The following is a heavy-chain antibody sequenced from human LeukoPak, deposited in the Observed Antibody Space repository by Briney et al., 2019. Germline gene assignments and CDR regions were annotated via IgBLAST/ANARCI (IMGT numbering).Heavy chain of an antibody. CDR2: IYYSGRT. V-gene: IGHV4-39*01. CDR3: ASLGKLGYYFDY. Sequence: PSETLSLTCTVSNGSISSSSYYWGWVRQPPGKGLEWIGTIYYSGRTYYNPSLESRLTISVDTSKNQFFLNLSSVTAADTAVYYCASLGKLGYYFDYWGQGTLVTVSS. D-gene: IGHD3-16*01. J-gene: IGHJ4*02. CDR1: NGSISSSSYY.